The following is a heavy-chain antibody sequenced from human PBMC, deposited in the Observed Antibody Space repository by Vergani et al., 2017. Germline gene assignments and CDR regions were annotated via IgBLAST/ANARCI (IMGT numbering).Heavy chain of an antibody. D-gene: IGHD6-13*01. Sequence: QVQLQESGPGLVRPSQTLSLTCTVSCGSISSGSYYWSWFRQPAGKGLEWIGRFYTGGGTSYNPSLKSRVTISVDTSKDQFSLQLSSVTAADTAVYYCARDPLYSTTWPFLLLDMDVWGQGTTVTVSS. CDR1: CGSISSGSYY. V-gene: IGHV4-61*02. CDR3: ARDPLYSTTWPFLLLDMDV. J-gene: IGHJ6*02. CDR2: FYTGGGT.